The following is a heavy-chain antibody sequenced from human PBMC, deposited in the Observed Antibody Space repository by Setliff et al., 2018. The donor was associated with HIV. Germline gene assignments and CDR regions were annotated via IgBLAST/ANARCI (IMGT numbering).Heavy chain of an antibody. J-gene: IGHJ6*03. D-gene: IGHD7-27*01. CDR3: ALTAHNLLRGYMDV. CDR1: GDPVSTYY. CDR2: FYVGGDT. Sequence: SETLSLTCTVSGDPVSTYYWSWIRQPAGKGLEWIGRFYVGGDTNYNPSLKSRVTMSVDTSKKQFSLKLKSVTAADTAVYYCALTAHNLLRGYMDVWGKGTKVTVSS. V-gene: IGHV4-4*07.